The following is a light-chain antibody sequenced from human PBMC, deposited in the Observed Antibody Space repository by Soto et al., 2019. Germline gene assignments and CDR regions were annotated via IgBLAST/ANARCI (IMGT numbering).Light chain of an antibody. V-gene: IGLV1-47*02. CDR2: STN. Sequence: QSVLTQPPSASGTPGQRVTISCSGSTSNIGTNYVYWYQQLPGTAPRLLMYSTNKRPSGVPDRFSGSKSGTSAFLAITGLRSEDEANYYWAAWDDSLSGPVFGGGTKLTVL. CDR1: TSNIGTNY. J-gene: IGLJ2*01. CDR3: AAWDDSLSGPV.